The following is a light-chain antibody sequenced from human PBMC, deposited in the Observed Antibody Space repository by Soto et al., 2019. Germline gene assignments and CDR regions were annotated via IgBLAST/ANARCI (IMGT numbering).Light chain of an antibody. CDR2: SNN. V-gene: IGLV1-47*02. Sequence: QSVLTQPPSASGTPGQRVTISCSGSSSNIGRNYVYWFQQVAGTAPKLLIYSNNQRPSGVPDRFSGSKSGTSASLAITGLQAEDEADYFCLSHDNSVTASWVFGGGTKLTVL. CDR3: LSHDNSVTASWV. CDR1: SSNIGRNY. J-gene: IGLJ3*02.